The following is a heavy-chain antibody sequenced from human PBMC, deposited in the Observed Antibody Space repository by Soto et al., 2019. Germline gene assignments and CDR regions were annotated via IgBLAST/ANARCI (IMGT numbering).Heavy chain of an antibody. CDR1: VGSFSSNIYY. J-gene: IGHJ4*02. CDR3: ARGYDYDSGGYLFDY. D-gene: IGHD3-22*01. Sequence: TLSLTGSVSVGSFSSNIYYWTWILQHPGKGPEWIGHIYYSGSTYYNPSLKSRVTISLDMSKNQFSLKLTSVSAADTAVYYCARGYDYDSGGYLFDYWGQGTLVTVSS. CDR2: IYYSGST. V-gene: IGHV4-31*03.